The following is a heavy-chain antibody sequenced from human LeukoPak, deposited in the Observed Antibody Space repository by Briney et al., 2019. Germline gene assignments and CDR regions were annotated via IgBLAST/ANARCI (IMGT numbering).Heavy chain of an antibody. J-gene: IGHJ4*02. CDR1: GGSISSYY. CDR2: IYYSGST. CDR3: ARENITMVRGVIITLPHFDY. Sequence: SETLSLTCTVSGGSISSYYWSWIRQPPGKGLEWIGYIYYSGSTNYNPSLKSRVTISVDTSKNQFSLKLSSVTAADTAVYYCARENITMVRGVIITLPHFDYWGQGTLVTVSS. D-gene: IGHD3-10*01. V-gene: IGHV4-59*12.